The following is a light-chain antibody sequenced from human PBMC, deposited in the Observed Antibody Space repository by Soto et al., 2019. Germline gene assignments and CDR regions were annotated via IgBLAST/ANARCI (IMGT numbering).Light chain of an antibody. V-gene: IGLV2-14*03. Sequence: QSALTQPASVSGSPGQSINISCAGTSSDVSAFNYVSWYQQHPGKAPKLMIYDVSNRPLGVSNRFSGSKSGNTASLTISGLQAEDEADYYCSSYTGSSTNLFGSGTKVTVL. CDR1: SSDVSAFNY. CDR3: SSYTGSSTNL. J-gene: IGLJ1*01. CDR2: DVS.